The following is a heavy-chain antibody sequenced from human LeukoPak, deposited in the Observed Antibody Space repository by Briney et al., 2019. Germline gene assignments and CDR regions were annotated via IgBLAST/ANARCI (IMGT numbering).Heavy chain of an antibody. J-gene: IGHJ4*02. D-gene: IGHD6-19*01. CDR3: ARETRGAVGSY. V-gene: IGHV3-7*05. CDR2: LKQDGSDK. CDR1: VSTLSTYW. Sequence: GGSLRPSCAASVSTLSTYWMSWVRQTPGKGLEWVASLKQDGSDKYYVDSVKGRFTISRDNAENSLYLQMNSLRAEDTAVYYCARETRGAVGSYWGQGTLVTVSS.